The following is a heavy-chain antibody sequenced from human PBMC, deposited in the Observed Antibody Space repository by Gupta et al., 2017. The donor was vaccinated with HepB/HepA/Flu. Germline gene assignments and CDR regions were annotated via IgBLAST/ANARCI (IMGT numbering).Heavy chain of an antibody. CDR3: ARDRVWYQLLSFDY. Sequence: QVQLVESGGGLVKPGGSLRLSCAASGLTFRDYYTRWIRQAPGKGLEWVSYISSSGSTIYYADSVKGRFTISRDNAKNSLYLQMNSLRAEDTAVYYCARDRVWYQLLSFDYWGQGTLVTVSS. J-gene: IGHJ4*02. V-gene: IGHV3-11*04. CDR1: GLTFRDYY. CDR2: ISSSGSTI. D-gene: IGHD2-2*01.